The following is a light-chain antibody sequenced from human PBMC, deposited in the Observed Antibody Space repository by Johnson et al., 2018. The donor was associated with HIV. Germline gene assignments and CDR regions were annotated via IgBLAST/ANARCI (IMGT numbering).Light chain of an antibody. Sequence: QSVLTQPPSVSAAPGQKVTISCSGSGSNIGNNYVSWYQQLPGSAPKLLIYENNKRPSGIPDRFSGSKSGTSATLGITGLQTGDEADYYCGTWDSSLSAGFYVFGTVTKVTVL. CDR1: GSNIGNNY. CDR2: ENN. CDR3: GTWDSSLSAGFYV. J-gene: IGLJ1*01. V-gene: IGLV1-51*02.